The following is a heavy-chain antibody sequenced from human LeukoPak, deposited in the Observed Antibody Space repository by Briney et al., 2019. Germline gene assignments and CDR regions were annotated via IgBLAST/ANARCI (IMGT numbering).Heavy chain of an antibody. Sequence: ASVKVSCKASGYTFTSYDINWVRQATGQGLEWMGGIIPIFGTANYAQKFQGRVTITTDESTSTAYMELSSLRSEDTAVYYCARDAYYGSGSYESFFFDYWGQGTLVTVSS. CDR2: IIPIFGTA. J-gene: IGHJ4*02. D-gene: IGHD3-10*01. CDR1: GYTFTSYD. CDR3: ARDAYYGSGSYESFFFDY. V-gene: IGHV1-69*05.